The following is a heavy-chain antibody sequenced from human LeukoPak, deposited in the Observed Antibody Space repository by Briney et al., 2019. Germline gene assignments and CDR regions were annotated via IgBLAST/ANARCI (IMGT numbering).Heavy chain of an antibody. V-gene: IGHV3-21*01. D-gene: IGHD2-2*01. Sequence: PGGSLRLSCAASGFTFSSYSMNWVRQAPGKGLEWVSSISSSSSSYIYYADSVKGRFTISRDNAKNSLYLQMNSLRAEDTAVYYCARDDPNCSSTSCYYFDYWGQGTLVTVSS. CDR3: ARDDPNCSSTSCYYFDY. J-gene: IGHJ4*02. CDR1: GFTFSSYS. CDR2: ISSSSSSYI.